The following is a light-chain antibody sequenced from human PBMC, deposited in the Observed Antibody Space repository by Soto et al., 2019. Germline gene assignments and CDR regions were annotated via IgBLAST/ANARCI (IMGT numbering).Light chain of an antibody. J-gene: IGLJ1*01. V-gene: IGLV2-8*01. CDR1: SSDVGGYNY. CDR3: CSYGGTFYV. Sequence: QSALTQPPSASGSPGQSVTISCTGTSSDVGGYNYVSWYQQHPGKAPKLMIYEVSKRPSGVPDRFSGSKSGNTASLTISGLQAEDEADYYCCSYGGTFYVFGNGTKVTV. CDR2: EVS.